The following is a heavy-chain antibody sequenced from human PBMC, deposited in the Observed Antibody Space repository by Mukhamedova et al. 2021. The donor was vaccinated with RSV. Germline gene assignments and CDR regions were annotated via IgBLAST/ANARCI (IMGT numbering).Heavy chain of an antibody. V-gene: IGHV3-7*01. J-gene: IGHJ4*02. Sequence: GRQAPGKGLEWVANINQDGGEEYYVDSVEGRFTISRDNAKYSLYLQMNSLRGDDTAVYYCVRAVSTVTVDYWGQGTLVTVAS. CDR3: VRAVSTVTVDY. D-gene: IGHD1-1*01. CDR2: INQDGGEE.